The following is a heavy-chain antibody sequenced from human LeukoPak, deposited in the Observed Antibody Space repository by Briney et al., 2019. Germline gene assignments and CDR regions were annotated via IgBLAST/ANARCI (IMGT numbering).Heavy chain of an antibody. J-gene: IGHJ4*02. V-gene: IGHV3-23*01. CDR1: GFMFSGYA. D-gene: IGHD2-15*01. CDR2: ISFSGFRT. CDR3: ARVTEYCSGGSCYTGDH. Sequence: GESLKISCAASGFMFSGYAMNWVRQAPGKGLEWVSTISFSGFRTYYADSVEGRFTISRDNSKNTVYLLMSGLRAEDTAVYYCARVTEYCSGGSCYTGDHWGQGTLVTVSS.